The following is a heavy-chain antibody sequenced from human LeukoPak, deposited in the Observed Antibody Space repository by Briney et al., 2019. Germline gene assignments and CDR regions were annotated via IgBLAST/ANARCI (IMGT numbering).Heavy chain of an antibody. Sequence: SETLSLTCTVSGGSISSYYWSWVRQPPGKGLEWIGYIYYSGSTNYNPSLKSRGTISVDTSKNQFSLKLSSVTAADTAVYYCAGSNTYSSRYYRFDYWGQGTLVTVSS. CDR2: IYYSGST. V-gene: IGHV4-59*01. J-gene: IGHJ4*02. CDR3: AGSNTYSSRYYRFDY. CDR1: GGSISSYY. D-gene: IGHD3-22*01.